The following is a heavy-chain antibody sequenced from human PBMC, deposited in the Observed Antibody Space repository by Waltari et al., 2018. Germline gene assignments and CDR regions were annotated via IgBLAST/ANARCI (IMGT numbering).Heavy chain of an antibody. D-gene: IGHD3-10*01. CDR3: ARDGGSGSFSSNYYYGMDV. J-gene: IGHJ6*02. CDR1: GFTFSSYG. CDR2: IWYEGSNK. V-gene: IGHV3-33*01. Sequence: QVQLVESGGGVVQPGRSLRLSCAASGFTFSSYGMHWVRQAPGKGLAWVAVIWYEGSNKYYADSVKGRFTISRDNSKNTLYLQMNSLRAEDTAVYYCARDGGSGSFSSNYYYGMDVWGQGTTVTVSS.